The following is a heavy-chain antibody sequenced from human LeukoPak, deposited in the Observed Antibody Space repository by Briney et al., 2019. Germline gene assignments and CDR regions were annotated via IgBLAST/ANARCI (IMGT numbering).Heavy chain of an antibody. Sequence: PGRSLRLSCAASGYTFSSNGMHWVRQAPGKGLEWVAVIWLDGSRTYYADSVKGRFTISSDNSENILYLQMNSLRAEDTALYFCARILGGCIGTTCYAVPPDYWGQGTQVTVSS. D-gene: IGHD2-2*01. CDR1: GYTFSSNG. CDR3: ARILGGCIGTTCYAVPPDY. V-gene: IGHV3-33*01. J-gene: IGHJ4*02. CDR2: IWLDGSRT.